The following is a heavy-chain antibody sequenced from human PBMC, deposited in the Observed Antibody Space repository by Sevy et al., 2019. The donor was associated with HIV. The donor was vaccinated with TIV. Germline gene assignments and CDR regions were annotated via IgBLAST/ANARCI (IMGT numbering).Heavy chain of an antibody. Sequence: GESLKISCAASGFTFSSYGMHWVRQAPGKGLEWVAVISYDGSNKYYADSVKGRFTISRDNSKNTLYLQMNSLRAEDTAVYYCAKHPKILWGSGSAFDIWGRGTMVTVS. V-gene: IGHV3-30*18. D-gene: IGHD2-21*01. CDR3: AKHPKILWGSGSAFDI. J-gene: IGHJ3*02. CDR2: ISYDGSNK. CDR1: GFTFSSYG.